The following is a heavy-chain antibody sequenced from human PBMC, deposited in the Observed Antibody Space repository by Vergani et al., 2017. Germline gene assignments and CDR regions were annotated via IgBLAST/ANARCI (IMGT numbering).Heavy chain of an antibody. J-gene: IGHJ4*02. CDR1: GYTFTSYG. CDR3: ASDLHCSGGSCYSVDFDY. V-gene: IGHV1-18*01. CDR2: IIPIFGTA. D-gene: IGHD2-15*01. Sequence: QVQLVQSGAEVKKPGASVKVSCKASGYTFTSYGISWVRQAPGQGLEWMGGIIPIFGTANYAQKFQGRVTMTTDTSTSTAYMELRSLRSDDTAVYYCASDLHCSGGSCYSVDFDYWGQGTLVTVSS.